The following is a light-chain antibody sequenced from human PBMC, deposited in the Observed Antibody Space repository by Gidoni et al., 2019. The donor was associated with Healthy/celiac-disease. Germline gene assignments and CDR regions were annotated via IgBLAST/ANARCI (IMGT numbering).Light chain of an antibody. V-gene: IGKV3-11*01. Sequence: VLTQSPATLSLSPGERAILSCKASQTVSYYLAWYQKKAGQPPRLLIYDASTRATDIPARFSGSGYGTDFTLTISSLEPEDSAIYYCQQRHDWPPLTFGGGTIVEI. CDR2: DAS. CDR3: QQRHDWPPLT. CDR1: QTVSYY. J-gene: IGKJ4*01.